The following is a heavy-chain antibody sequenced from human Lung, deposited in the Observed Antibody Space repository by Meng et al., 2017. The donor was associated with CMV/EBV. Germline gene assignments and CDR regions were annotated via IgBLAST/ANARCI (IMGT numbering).Heavy chain of an antibody. J-gene: IGHJ6*02. CDR2: ISSSGSTI. Sequence: GESXKISXAASGFTFSSYEMNWVRQAPGKGLEWVSYISSSGSTIYYADSVKGRFTISRDNAKNSLYLQMNSLRAEDTAVYYCARDPLWFGVNYYYGMDVWGQGTTVTVSS. CDR3: ARDPLWFGVNYYYGMDV. V-gene: IGHV3-48*03. CDR1: GFTFSSYE. D-gene: IGHD3-10*01.